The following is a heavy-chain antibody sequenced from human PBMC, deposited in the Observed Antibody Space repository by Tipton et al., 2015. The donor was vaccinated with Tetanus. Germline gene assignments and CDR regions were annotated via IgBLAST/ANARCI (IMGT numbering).Heavy chain of an antibody. Sequence: TLSLTCTVSGDSISGYYWTWIRQPPGKGLEWIGNIYSSGSTSYNPSLKSRVTISVDTSRNQFSLRLKSVTPADTAMYYCARDHRLSASYAGWFDPWGQGTLVTVSS. CDR3: ARDHRLSASYAGWFDP. V-gene: IGHV4-59*01. D-gene: IGHD2-8*01. J-gene: IGHJ5*02. CDR1: GDSISGYY. CDR2: IYSSGST.